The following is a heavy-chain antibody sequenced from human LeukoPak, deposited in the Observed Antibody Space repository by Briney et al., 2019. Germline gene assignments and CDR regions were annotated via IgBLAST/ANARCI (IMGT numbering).Heavy chain of an antibody. Sequence: GGSLRLSCAASGFTFSSYAISWVRQAPGQGLEWMGGIIPIFGTANYAQKFQGRVTITADESTSTAYMELSSLRSEDTAVYYCASSGWYKLEDWFDPWGQGTLVTVSS. V-gene: IGHV1-69*01. J-gene: IGHJ5*02. D-gene: IGHD6-19*01. CDR2: IIPIFGTA. CDR3: ASSGWYKLEDWFDP. CDR1: GFTFSSYA.